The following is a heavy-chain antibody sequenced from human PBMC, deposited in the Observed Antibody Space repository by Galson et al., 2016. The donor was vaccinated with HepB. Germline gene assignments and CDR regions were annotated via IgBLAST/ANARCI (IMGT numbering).Heavy chain of an antibody. J-gene: IGHJ4*02. CDR1: GFTFSRHA. CDR3: ARERKEDWDGGNCYSVYFDY. CDR2: IWPDGRTK. Sequence: SLRLSCAASGFTFSRHAMHWVRQTPGKGLEWVAVIWPDGRTKYYADYVQGRFTISTDNSDNTLYLQMNRLRADDTAVFYCARERKEDWDGGNCYSVYFDYWGQGTLVIVSS. V-gene: IGHV3-33*01. D-gene: IGHD2-15*01.